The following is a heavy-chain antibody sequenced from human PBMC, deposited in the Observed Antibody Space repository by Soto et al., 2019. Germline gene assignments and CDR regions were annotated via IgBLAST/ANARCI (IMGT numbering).Heavy chain of an antibody. CDR2: LSWNSGTI. CDR3: AKAESSGWYYSLDS. J-gene: IGHJ4*02. V-gene: IGHV3-9*01. Sequence: EVQLVESGGGMVQPGKSLRLSCAASGFTFDDYAMHWVRQVPGKGLEWVSGLSWNSGTIDYADSVKGRFTISRDNAKNSLHLQMNSLKPEDTAFYYCAKAESSGWYYSLDSWGQGTLVTVSS. D-gene: IGHD6-19*01. CDR1: GFTFDDYA.